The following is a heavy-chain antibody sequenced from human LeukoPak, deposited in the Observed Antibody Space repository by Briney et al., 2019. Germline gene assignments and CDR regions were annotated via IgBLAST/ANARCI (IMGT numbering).Heavy chain of an antibody. D-gene: IGHD5-12*01. Sequence: GGSLRLSCGASGFTFSNAWMSWVRQAPGKGLEGVGRIKSKTDGGTTDYAAPVKGRFTISRDDSKNTLYLQMTSLKTEDTAVYYCKSGYDPRRNAFDIWGQGTMVTVSS. CDR2: IKSKTDGGTT. V-gene: IGHV3-15*01. J-gene: IGHJ3*02. CDR1: GFTFSNAW. CDR3: KSGYDPRRNAFDI.